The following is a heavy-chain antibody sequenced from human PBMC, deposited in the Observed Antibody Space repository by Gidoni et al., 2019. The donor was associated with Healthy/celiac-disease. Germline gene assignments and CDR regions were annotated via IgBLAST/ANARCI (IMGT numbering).Heavy chain of an antibody. D-gene: IGHD1-26*01. V-gene: IGHV3-48*02. CDR2: ISSSSSTI. Sequence: EVQLVESGGGLVQPGGSLSLSCEDYRFTFSSYSMNWFRHAPGNGREWVSYISSSSSTIYYADSVKGLCTISRDNAKNSLYLQMNSLRDEDTAVYYCARFFRGSYKDWGQGTLGTVA. J-gene: IGHJ4*02. CDR3: ARFFRGSYKD. CDR1: RFTFSSYS.